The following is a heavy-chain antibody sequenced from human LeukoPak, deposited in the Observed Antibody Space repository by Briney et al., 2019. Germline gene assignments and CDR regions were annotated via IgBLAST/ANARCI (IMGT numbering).Heavy chain of an antibody. CDR3: ARGIWSATRVDYYLDN. D-gene: IGHD5-24*01. V-gene: IGHV1-3*01. Sequence: ASVKVSCKASGYTFSGYAIHWVRQAPGQRFEWMGWINAGNGHTKYSQNFQGRVTITRDSSANIVYMDVSSLTSEDTAVYYCARGIWSATRVDYYLDNWGRGTLVTVSS. J-gene: IGHJ4*02. CDR1: GYTFSGYA. CDR2: INAGNGHT.